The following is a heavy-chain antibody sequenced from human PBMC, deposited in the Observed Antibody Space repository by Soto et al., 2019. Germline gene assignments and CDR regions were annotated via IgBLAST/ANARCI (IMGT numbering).Heavy chain of an antibody. D-gene: IGHD6-6*01. CDR2: ISYDGSNK. CDR1: GFTFSSYA. Sequence: QVQLVESGGGVVQPGRSLRLSCAASGFTFSSYAMHWVRQAPGKGLEWGAVISYDGSNKYYADSVKGRFTISRDNSKNTLYLQMNSLRAEDTAVYYCARDSSSRRNYYYGMDVWGQGTTVTVSS. J-gene: IGHJ6*02. CDR3: ARDSSSRRNYYYGMDV. V-gene: IGHV3-30-3*01.